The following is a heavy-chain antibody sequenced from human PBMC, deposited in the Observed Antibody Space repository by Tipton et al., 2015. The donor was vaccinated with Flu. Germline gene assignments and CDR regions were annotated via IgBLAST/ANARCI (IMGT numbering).Heavy chain of an antibody. D-gene: IGHD1-7*01. J-gene: IGHJ4*02. V-gene: IGHV3-33*08. CDR2: IWYDGSNK. CDR3: ARDPGTTEFLDY. CDR1: GFTFSSYG. Sequence: SLRLSCAASGFTFSSYGMHWVRQAPGKGLEWVAVIWYDGSNKYYADSVKGRFTISRDNSKNTLYLQMNSLRAEDTAVYYCARDPGTTEFLDYWGQGTLVTVSS.